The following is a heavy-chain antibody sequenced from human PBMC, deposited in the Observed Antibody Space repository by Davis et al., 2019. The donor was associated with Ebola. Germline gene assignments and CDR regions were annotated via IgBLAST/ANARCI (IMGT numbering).Heavy chain of an antibody. CDR1: GGSLSGYY. D-gene: IGHD6-13*01. CDR3: ARGAIAAADDY. Sequence: PGGSLRLSCAVYGGSLSGYYWTWIRQPPGKGLEWIGEINHSGSTNYNPSLKSRVTISVDTSKNQFSLKLSSVTAADTAVYYCARGAIAAADDYWGQGTLVTVSS. CDR2: INHSGST. J-gene: IGHJ4*02. V-gene: IGHV4-34*01.